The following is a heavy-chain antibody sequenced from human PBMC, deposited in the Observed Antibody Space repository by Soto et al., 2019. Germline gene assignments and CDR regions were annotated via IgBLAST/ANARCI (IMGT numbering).Heavy chain of an antibody. D-gene: IGHD6-13*01. CDR3: AREGYSSSWSYFDY. CDR1: GFTSSSYS. CDR2: ISSGSSYI. V-gene: IGHV3-21*01. Sequence: TGGSLRLSCAASGFTSSSYSMNWVRQAPGKGLEWVSSISSGSSYIYYADSVKGRFTISRDNAKNSLYLQMNSLRAEDTAVYYCAREGYSSSWSYFDYWGQGALVTVSS. J-gene: IGHJ4*02.